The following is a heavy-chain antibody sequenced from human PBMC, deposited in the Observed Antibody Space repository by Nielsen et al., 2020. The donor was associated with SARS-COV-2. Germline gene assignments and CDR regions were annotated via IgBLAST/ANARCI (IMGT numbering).Heavy chain of an antibody. CDR1: GESLSSGSYS. J-gene: IGHJ4*02. CDR3: VRAPATIFGVLIRLES. D-gene: IGHD3-3*01. CDR2: IYVDGGT. Sequence: SETLSLTCTVSGESLSSGSYSWTWIRQPRGKALEWIAYIYVDGGTNYNPSLKSRVTTSLDTSQNQFSLTMNSVTAADTAVYYCVRAPATIFGVLIRLESWGPGTLVTVSS. V-gene: IGHV4-30-2*01.